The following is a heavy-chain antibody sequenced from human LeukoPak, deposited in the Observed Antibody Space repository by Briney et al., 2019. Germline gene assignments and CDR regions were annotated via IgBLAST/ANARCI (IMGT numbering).Heavy chain of an antibody. CDR2: INRDGSST. D-gene: IGHD5-18*01. CDR1: GFTFSSYW. V-gene: IGHV3-74*01. J-gene: IGHJ4*02. CDR3: ARGGGYSYGSFDY. Sequence: GGSLRLSCAASGFTFSSYWMHWVRQAPGKGLVWVSRINRDGSSTSYADSVKGRFTISRDNAKNTLYLQMNSLRAEDTAVYYCARGGGYSYGSFDYWGQGTLVTVSS.